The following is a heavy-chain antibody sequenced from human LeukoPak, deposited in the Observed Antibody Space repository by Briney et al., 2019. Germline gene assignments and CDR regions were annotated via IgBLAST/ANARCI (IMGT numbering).Heavy chain of an antibody. D-gene: IGHD6-6*01. CDR2: IHYSGTA. J-gene: IGHJ6*02. CDR3: ARDPNSSSSEHFYGMDV. Sequence: SETLSLTCTVSVGSINSFHWIWLRQPRGQGREWIGYIHYSGTANYISALKSRVTISVDTSKNQFSLKLQSVTAADTAVYYCARDPNSSSSEHFYGMDVWGRGTSVTVSS. CDR1: VGSINSFH. V-gene: IGHV4-59*01.